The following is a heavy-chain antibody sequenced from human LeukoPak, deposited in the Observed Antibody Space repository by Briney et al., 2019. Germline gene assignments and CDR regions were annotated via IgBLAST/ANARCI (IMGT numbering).Heavy chain of an antibody. D-gene: IGHD3-22*01. Sequence: TGESLKISCKGSGYSFTSYWIGWVRQMPGKGLEWMGIIYPGDSDTRYSPSFKGQVTISADKSISTAYLQWSSLKASDTAMYYCARHAAYYYDSSGCFDYWGQGTLVTVSS. CDR3: ARHAAYYYDSSGCFDY. CDR1: GYSFTSYW. V-gene: IGHV5-51*01. CDR2: IYPGDSDT. J-gene: IGHJ4*02.